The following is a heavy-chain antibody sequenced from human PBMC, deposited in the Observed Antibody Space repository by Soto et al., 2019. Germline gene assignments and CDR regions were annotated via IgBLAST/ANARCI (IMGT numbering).Heavy chain of an antibody. CDR2: IIPILGIA. J-gene: IGHJ3*02. Sequence: QVQLVQSGAEVKKPGSSVKVSCKASGGTFSSYTISWVRQAPGQGLEWMGRIIPILGIANYAQKFQDRVTITADKSTSTAYMELSSLRSEDTAVYYCAIGIVVVLAATGEVDSWGQGTMVTVSS. V-gene: IGHV1-69*02. CDR1: GGTFSSYT. D-gene: IGHD2-15*01. CDR3: AIGIVVVLAATGEVDS.